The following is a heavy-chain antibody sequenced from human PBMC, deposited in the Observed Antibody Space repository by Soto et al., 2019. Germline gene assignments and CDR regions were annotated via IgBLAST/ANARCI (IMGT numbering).Heavy chain of an antibody. CDR3: AKDRLLVYGYDAFAI. Sequence: EVQLLASGGGLVQPGGSLRLSCAASGFTFSSYAMSWVRQAPGKGLGWVSAISGSGGSTYYADSVKGRFTNSRDNSKNTLYLQRNSLRAEDTAVYYCAKDRLLVYGYDAFAIGGQGAMGTVSS. CDR2: ISGSGGST. CDR1: GFTFSSYA. D-gene: IGHD2-8*01. J-gene: IGHJ3*02. V-gene: IGHV3-23*01.